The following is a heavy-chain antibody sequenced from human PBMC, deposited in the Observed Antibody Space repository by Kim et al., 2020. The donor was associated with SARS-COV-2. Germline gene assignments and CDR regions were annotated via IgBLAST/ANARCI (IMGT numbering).Heavy chain of an antibody. CDR3: ARVNPIAGGWYDAFDI. D-gene: IGHD6-19*01. Sequence: GGSLRLSCAASGVTLSGSTVHWVRQASGKGLEWVGRIRSKANSYATAYAASVKNRFTISRDDSKNTAYLQMNSLKTEDTAVYYCARVNPIAGGWYDAFDIWGQGTMVPVSS. J-gene: IGHJ3*02. V-gene: IGHV3-73*01. CDR2: IRSKANSYAT. CDR1: GVTLSGST.